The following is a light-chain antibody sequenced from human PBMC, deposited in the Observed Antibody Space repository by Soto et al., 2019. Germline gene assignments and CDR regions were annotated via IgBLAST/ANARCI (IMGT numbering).Light chain of an antibody. J-gene: IGKJ4*01. Sequence: EIVLTQSPATLSLSPGERATLSCRASQSVGTYLAWYQQKPGQAPRLLIYDASIRATGIPARLSGSGTGTDFTLIISSLAPEDFAVYYCQQRTNWPPLTFGGGTKVEIK. CDR2: DAS. CDR3: QQRTNWPPLT. CDR1: QSVGTY. V-gene: IGKV3-11*01.